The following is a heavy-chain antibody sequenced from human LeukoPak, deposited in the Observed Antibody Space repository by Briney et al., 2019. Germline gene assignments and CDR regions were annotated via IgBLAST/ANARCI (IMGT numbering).Heavy chain of an antibody. Sequence: GGSLRLSCAASGLTFSSYSMNWVRQAPGKGLEWVSYISSSGSTKYYADAVKGRFTISRDNAKNSLYLQMNSLRDDDTAVYYCAVEGYCSGGSCYTNWFDTWGQGTPVTVSS. D-gene: IGHD2-15*01. CDR3: AVEGYCSGGSCYTNWFDT. J-gene: IGHJ5*02. V-gene: IGHV3-48*02. CDR1: GLTFSSYS. CDR2: ISSSGSTK.